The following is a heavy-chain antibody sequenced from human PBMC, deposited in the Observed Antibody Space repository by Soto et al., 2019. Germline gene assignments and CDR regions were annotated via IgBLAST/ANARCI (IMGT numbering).Heavy chain of an antibody. V-gene: IGHV3-23*01. J-gene: IGHJ3*02. Sequence: GGSLRLSCAASGFTFSSYAMSWVRQAPGKGLEWVSAISGSGGSTYYADSVKGRFTISRDNSKNTLYLQMNSLRAEDTAVYYCAKDLGLIVVINLDAFDIWGQGTMVTVSS. D-gene: IGHD3-22*01. CDR2: ISGSGGST. CDR3: AKDLGLIVVINLDAFDI. CDR1: GFTFSSYA.